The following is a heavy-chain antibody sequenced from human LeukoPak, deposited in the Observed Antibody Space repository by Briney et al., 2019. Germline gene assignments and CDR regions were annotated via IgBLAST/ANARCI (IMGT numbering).Heavy chain of an antibody. CDR3: AKDFVPVVPAALFDY. Sequence: GGSLRLSCAASGFTFSSYGMHWVRQAPGKGLEWVAFIRYDGSNKYYADSVKGRFTISRDNSKNTLYLQMNSLRAEDTAVYYCAKDFVPVVPAALFDYWGQGTLVTVSS. D-gene: IGHD2-2*01. J-gene: IGHJ4*02. V-gene: IGHV3-30*02. CDR2: IRYDGSNK. CDR1: GFTFSSYG.